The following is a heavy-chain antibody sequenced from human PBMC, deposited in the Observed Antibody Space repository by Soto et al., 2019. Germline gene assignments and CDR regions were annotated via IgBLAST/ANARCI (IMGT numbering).Heavy chain of an antibody. CDR3: AREPIN. D-gene: IGHD5-12*01. CDR1: GGSFSSGGYY. J-gene: IGHJ4*02. CDR2: IYYSGST. V-gene: IGHV4-31*03. Sequence: QVQLQESGPGLVKPSQTLSLTCTVSGGSFSSGGYYWSCMRQPPGKGLEWIGYIYYSGSTYYTPSLKRGVTISGVSCTYQFSRRLRSVTAADTAVYYCAREPINWAQGTLVSVSS.